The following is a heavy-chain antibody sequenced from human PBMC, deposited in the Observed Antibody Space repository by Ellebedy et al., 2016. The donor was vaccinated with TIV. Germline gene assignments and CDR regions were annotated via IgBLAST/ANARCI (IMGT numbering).Heavy chain of an antibody. CDR2: ISGRGGST. V-gene: IGHV3-23*01. CDR1: GFTFSRYA. Sequence: GESLKISCAASGFTFSRYAMSWVRQAPGKGLEWVSAISGRGGSTFYADSVKGRFTVSRDNSKNTLYLQMNSLRADDTAVYYCAKGMDYFDFWGQGTLVTVSS. CDR3: AKGMDYFDF. J-gene: IGHJ4*02. D-gene: IGHD5-24*01.